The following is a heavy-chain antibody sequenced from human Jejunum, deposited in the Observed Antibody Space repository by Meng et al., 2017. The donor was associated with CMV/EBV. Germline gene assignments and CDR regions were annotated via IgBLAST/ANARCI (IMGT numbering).Heavy chain of an antibody. CDR2: MNLLNGNR. D-gene: IGHD3-3*02. CDR3: TRGRINDS. CDR1: GYTSANWD. V-gene: IGHV1-8*01. Sequence: VSCQASGYTSANWDINWVRQAARQGFEWIGWMNLLNGNRSYAQRFQDKVTMTRNTSISTAYMELSSLRSEDTAVYYCTRGRINDSWGQGTLVTVSS. J-gene: IGHJ4*02.